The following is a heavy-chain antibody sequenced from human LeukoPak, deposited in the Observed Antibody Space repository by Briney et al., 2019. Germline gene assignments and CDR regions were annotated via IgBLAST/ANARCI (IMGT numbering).Heavy chain of an antibody. J-gene: IGHJ3*02. Sequence: GGSLRLSCAASGFTFDDYAMHWVRQAPGKGLEWVSGISWNSGSIGYADSVEGRFTISRDNAKNSLYLQMNSLRAEDTALYYCAKALYSGSYWGWDVDAFDIWGQGTMVTVSS. CDR2: ISWNSGSI. CDR1: GFTFDDYA. CDR3: AKALYSGSYWGWDVDAFDI. D-gene: IGHD1-26*01. V-gene: IGHV3-9*01.